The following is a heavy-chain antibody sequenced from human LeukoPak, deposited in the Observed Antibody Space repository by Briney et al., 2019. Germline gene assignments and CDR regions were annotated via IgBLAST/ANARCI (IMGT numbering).Heavy chain of an antibody. V-gene: IGHV3-74*01. J-gene: IGHJ6*02. Sequence: GGSLRLSCAASGFTFSNYAMTWVRQAPGKGLVWVSRINSDGSSTSYADSVKGRFTISRDNAKNTLYLQMNSLRAEDTAIHYCAKDSTTSGSYYGMDVWGQGTTVTVSS. CDR2: INSDGSST. CDR3: AKDSTTSGSYYGMDV. D-gene: IGHD3-3*01. CDR1: GFTFSNYA.